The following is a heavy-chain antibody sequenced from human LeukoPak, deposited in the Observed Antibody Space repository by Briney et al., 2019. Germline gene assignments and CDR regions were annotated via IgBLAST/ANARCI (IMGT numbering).Heavy chain of an antibody. J-gene: IGHJ6*02. CDR3: ARPYTYGTHGLDV. Sequence: GGSPRLSCTAAGFTFSSYEMNWVRQAPGKGLEWVSYISSSGGIIYYADSVKGRFTVSRDNSKNSLYLQMNSLRAEDTAVYYCARPYTYGTHGLDVWGQGTTVTVSS. V-gene: IGHV3-48*03. D-gene: IGHD5-18*01. CDR2: ISSSGGII. CDR1: GFTFSSYE.